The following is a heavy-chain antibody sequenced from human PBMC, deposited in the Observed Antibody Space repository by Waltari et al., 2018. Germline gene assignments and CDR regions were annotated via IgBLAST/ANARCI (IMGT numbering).Heavy chain of an antibody. V-gene: IGHV4-61*02. CDR1: GGSISSGSYY. J-gene: IGHJ4*02. CDR3: ARGRFPIAALVHFDY. Sequence: QVQLQESGPGLVKPSQTLSLTCTVSGGSISSGSYYWSWIRQPAGKGPEWLGRIYTSGSTKYNPSLKRRVTISVDTSKNQFSLKLSSVTAADTAVYYCARGRFPIAALVHFDYWGQGTLVTVSS. CDR2: IYTSGST. D-gene: IGHD6-6*01.